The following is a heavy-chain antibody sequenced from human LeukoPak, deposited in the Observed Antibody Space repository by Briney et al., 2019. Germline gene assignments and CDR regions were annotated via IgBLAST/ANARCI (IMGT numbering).Heavy chain of an antibody. CDR2: NYLTRT. J-gene: IGHJ6*03. CDR3: ARHIGGGIEDMDV. CDR1: GGSIGTFY. D-gene: IGHD3-16*02. V-gene: IGHV4-59*08. Sequence: PSETLALTWSISGGSIGTFYWGWGRPSPGTGLGWIGYNYLTRTMYNPYLQRRVPILVDRPKNKFSLKMTSETAADTAVYYCARHIGGGIEDMDVWGRGTKVTVSS.